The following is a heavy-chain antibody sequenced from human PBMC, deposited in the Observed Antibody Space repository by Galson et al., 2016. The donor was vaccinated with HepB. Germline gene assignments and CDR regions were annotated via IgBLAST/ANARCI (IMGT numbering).Heavy chain of an antibody. Sequence: SETLSLTCNVSGGSIGGSSYFWGWVRQPPGKGLEWIGSIFNSGSTYYNASLRSRVTISVDTSKNQFSLRLTSVTATDTATYYCGRQGEAVSGWYLVYFDHWGRGTPVTVSA. J-gene: IGHJ4*02. D-gene: IGHD6-19*01. V-gene: IGHV4-39*01. CDR1: GGSIGGSSYF. CDR2: IFNSGST. CDR3: GRQGEAVSGWYLVYFDH.